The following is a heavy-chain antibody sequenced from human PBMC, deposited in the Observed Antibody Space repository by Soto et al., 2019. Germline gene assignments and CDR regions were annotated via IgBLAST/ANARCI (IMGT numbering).Heavy chain of an antibody. J-gene: IGHJ6*02. CDR3: ARGYSGGYYSDMDV. D-gene: IGHD4-4*01. CDR2: IIPMYNKP. CDR1: GGTFTTYA. Sequence: QVQLVQSGAEVKKPGSSVRVSCQASGGTFTTYAFNWVRQAPGQGLEWMGGIIPMYNKPNYSPKLLGRVTIPADPSTSTAYMELTTLRPEDTAVYFCARGYSGGYYSDMDVWGQGTTVPVSS. V-gene: IGHV1-69*01.